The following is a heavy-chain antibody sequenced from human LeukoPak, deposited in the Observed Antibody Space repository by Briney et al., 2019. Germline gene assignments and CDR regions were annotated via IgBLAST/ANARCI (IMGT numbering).Heavy chain of an antibody. J-gene: IGHJ4*02. Sequence: GGSLRLSCAASGFTFSNYPLHWVRQAPDKGLEWVTLISYDGSRIYYADSVKGRFTISRDNSKNTLYLQVNSLRAEDTAVYYCARLAYCGGDCPKYYFDYWGQGTLVTVSS. V-gene: IGHV3-30*14. CDR3: ARLAYCGGDCPKYYFDY. D-gene: IGHD2-21*02. CDR2: ISYDGSRI. CDR1: GFTFSNYP.